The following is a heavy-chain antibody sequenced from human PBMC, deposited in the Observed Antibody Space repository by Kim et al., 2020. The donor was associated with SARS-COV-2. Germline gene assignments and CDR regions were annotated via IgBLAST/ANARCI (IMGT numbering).Heavy chain of an antibody. J-gene: IGHJ5*02. Sequence: GGSLRLSCAASGFPFSNAWMNWVRQVPGKGLEWVGRIKTRSDGGTTDYAAPVKGRFTISRDDSTNTLYLQMNSLKNEDTAVYYCTTPLXXFXDXYXXXWGQGTLXTXSS. CDR3: TTPLXXFXDXYXXX. CDR2: IKTRSDGGTT. CDR1: GFPFSNAW. V-gene: IGHV3-15*01.